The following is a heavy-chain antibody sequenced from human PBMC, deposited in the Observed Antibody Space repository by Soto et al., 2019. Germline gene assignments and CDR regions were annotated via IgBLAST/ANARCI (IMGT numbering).Heavy chain of an antibody. Sequence: GGSVTLSYAASGFTFSSYGMNWVRQAPGKGLEWVSAISSSSYIYYADSVRGRSTISRHNANNSLYLKMNRLRAEDRPVYYCARDSRDGYSRRHYWGQGTLVTVYS. CDR1: GFTFSSYG. J-gene: IGHJ4*02. CDR2: ISSSSYI. D-gene: IGHD5-18*01. V-gene: IGHV3-21*01. CDR3: ARDSRDGYSRRHY.